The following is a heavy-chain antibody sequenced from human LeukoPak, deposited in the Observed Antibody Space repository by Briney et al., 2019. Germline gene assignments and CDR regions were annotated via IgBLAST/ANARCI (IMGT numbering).Heavy chain of an antibody. CDR1: GFTFSSYE. CDR2: ISSSGSTI. J-gene: IGHJ6*03. D-gene: IGHD3-10*01. Sequence: PGGSLRLPCAASGFTFSSYEMNWVRQAPGKGLEWVSYISSSGSTIYYADSVKGRFTISRDNAKNSLYLQMNSLRAEDTAVYYCARGGTRPNYGSGSKYYMDVWGKGTTVTVSS. V-gene: IGHV3-48*03. CDR3: ARGGTRPNYGSGSKYYMDV.